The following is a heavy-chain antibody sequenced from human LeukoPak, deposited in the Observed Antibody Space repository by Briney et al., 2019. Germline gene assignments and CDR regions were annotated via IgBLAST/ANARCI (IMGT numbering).Heavy chain of an antibody. D-gene: IGHD2-8*02. CDR3: ATYRQVLLPFES. J-gene: IGHJ4*02. V-gene: IGHV3-30*02. CDR2: IRFDGSNT. Sequence: PGGSLRLSCAASGFTFSSYGMHWVRQAPGKGLEWVAFIRFDGSNTYYADSVKGRFTISRDNSKSTLSLQMNSLRAEDTAIYYCATYRQVLLPFESWGQGTLVTVSS. CDR1: GFTFSSYG.